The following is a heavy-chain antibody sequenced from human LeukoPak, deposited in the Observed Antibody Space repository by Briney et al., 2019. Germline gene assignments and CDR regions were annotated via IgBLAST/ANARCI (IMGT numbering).Heavy chain of an antibody. CDR1: GYTFTCYY. CDR3: GRGGELITMVRGVIEACFDP. J-gene: IGHJ5*02. D-gene: IGHD3-10*01. CDR2: INPNSGGT. Sequence: GASVKVSCKASGYTFTCYYMHGVRQAPGQGLEWMGWINPNSGGTNYAHKFRDRVTMTRDTSIRTTYMELSKLRADDTAVYYWGRGGELITMVRGVIEACFDPWGEGTLVTVSS. V-gene: IGHV1-2*07.